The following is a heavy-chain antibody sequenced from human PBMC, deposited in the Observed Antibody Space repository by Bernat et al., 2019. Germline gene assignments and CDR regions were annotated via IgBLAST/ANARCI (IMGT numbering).Heavy chain of an antibody. CDR2: ISYDGSNK. CDR3: AKETNRGAVYTHAFDN. Sequence: QVQLVASGGGVVQPGRSLRLSCAASGFTFSSYGMHWVRQAPGKGLEWVAVISYDGSNKYYAVSVKGRFTISRDNSKNTLYLQMNILRAEDTYVYYCAKETNRGAVYTHAFDNWCQETMVTVSS. CDR1: GFTFSSYG. J-gene: IGHJ3*02. V-gene: IGHV3-30*18. D-gene: IGHD3-16*01.